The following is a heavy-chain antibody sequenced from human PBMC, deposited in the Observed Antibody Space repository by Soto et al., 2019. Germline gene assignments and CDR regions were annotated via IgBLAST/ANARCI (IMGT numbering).Heavy chain of an antibody. CDR1: GFTFSSYA. CDR2: ISGSGGST. D-gene: IGHD4-17*01. CDR3: AKDHIPLDYGGNRDFDY. V-gene: IGHV3-23*01. J-gene: IGHJ4*02. Sequence: PGGSLRLSCAASGFTFSSYAMSWVRQAPGKGLEWVSAISGSGGSTYYADSVKGRFTISRDNSKNTLYLQMNSLRAEDTAVYYCAKDHIPLDYGGNRDFDYWGQGTLVTVSS.